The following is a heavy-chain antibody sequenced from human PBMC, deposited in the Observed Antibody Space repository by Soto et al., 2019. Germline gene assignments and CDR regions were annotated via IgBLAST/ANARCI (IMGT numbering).Heavy chain of an antibody. V-gene: IGHV3-30-3*01. Sequence: QVQLVESGGGVVQPGRSLRLSCAASGFTFSSYAMHWVRQAPGKGLEWVASISYDGSNNYNGDTVKGRFTISRDNSKNTLYLQMNSLRAEDTAVYYCARDMYSSSSQRFDYWGQGTLVTVSS. CDR1: GFTFSSYA. CDR3: ARDMYSSSSQRFDY. J-gene: IGHJ4*02. D-gene: IGHD6-6*01. CDR2: ISYDGSNN.